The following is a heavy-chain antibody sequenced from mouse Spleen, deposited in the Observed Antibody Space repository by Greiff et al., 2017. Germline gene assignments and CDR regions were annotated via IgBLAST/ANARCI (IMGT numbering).Heavy chain of an antibody. Sequence: EVQLQQSGAELVRPGASVKLSCTASGFNIKDDYMHWVKQRPEQGLEWIGWIDPENGDTEYASKFQGKATITADTSSNTAYLQLSSLTSEDTAVYYCTTWGVMITKAMDYWGQGTSVTVSS. CDR3: TTWGVMITKAMDY. J-gene: IGHJ4*01. V-gene: IGHV14-4*01. CDR1: GFNIKDDY. D-gene: IGHD2-4*01. CDR2: IDPENGDT.